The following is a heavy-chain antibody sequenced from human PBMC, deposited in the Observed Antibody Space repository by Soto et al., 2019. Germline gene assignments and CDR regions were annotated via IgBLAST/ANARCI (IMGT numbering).Heavy chain of an antibody. CDR1: GFTFSSYG. V-gene: IGHV3-33*01. D-gene: IGHD3-10*01. J-gene: IGHJ6*02. Sequence: GGSLRLSCAASGFTFSSYGMHWVRQAPGKGLEWVAVIWYDGSNKYYADSVKGRFTISRDNSKNTLYLQMNSLRAEDTAVYYCARSRDPRYGSGSYYNVDYYYYYGMDVWGQGTTVTVSS. CDR2: IWYDGSNK. CDR3: ARSRDPRYGSGSYYNVDYYYYYGMDV.